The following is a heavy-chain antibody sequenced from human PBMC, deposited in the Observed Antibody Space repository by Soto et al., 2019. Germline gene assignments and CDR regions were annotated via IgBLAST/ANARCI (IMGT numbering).Heavy chain of an antibody. D-gene: IGHD5-18*01. J-gene: IGHJ4*02. CDR1: GGSINTFY. CDR3: AREGSSCADFFAHGIQLWAFDF. CDR2: IFSSGST. V-gene: IGHV4-4*07. Sequence: SETLSLTCTVSGGSINTFYWSWVRQPAGKGLEWIGRIFSSGSTSFNPSLESRVAMSVDTSKNHFSLNLSSVTAADMAVYYCAREGSSCADFFAHGIQLWAFDFWGQGALVTVSS.